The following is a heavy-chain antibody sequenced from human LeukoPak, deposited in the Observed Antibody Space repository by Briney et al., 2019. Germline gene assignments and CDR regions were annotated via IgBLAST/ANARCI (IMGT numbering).Heavy chain of an antibody. D-gene: IGHD6-13*01. Sequence: PSETLSLTCTVSGGSISRYYWSWIRQPPGKRLEWIGYIYYSGSTNYNPSLKSRVTLTVDTSKNQFSLKLSSVTAADTAVYYCARGGIGAAGPVGYWGQGTLVTVSS. CDR1: GGSISRYY. V-gene: IGHV4-59*01. CDR3: ARGGIGAAGPVGY. J-gene: IGHJ4*02. CDR2: IYYSGST.